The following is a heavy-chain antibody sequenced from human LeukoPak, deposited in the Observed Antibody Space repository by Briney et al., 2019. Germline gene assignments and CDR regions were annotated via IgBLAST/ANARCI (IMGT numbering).Heavy chain of an antibody. Sequence: PGGSLRLSCAASGFTFDDYGMSWVRQAPGKGLEWVSGINWNGGSTGYADSVKGRFTISRDNAKNSLYLQMISLRAEDTALYYCARGVTMVRGVIILPFDYWGQGTLVTVSS. CDR2: INWNGGST. CDR1: GFTFDDYG. J-gene: IGHJ4*02. V-gene: IGHV3-20*04. CDR3: ARGVTMVRGVIILPFDY. D-gene: IGHD3-10*01.